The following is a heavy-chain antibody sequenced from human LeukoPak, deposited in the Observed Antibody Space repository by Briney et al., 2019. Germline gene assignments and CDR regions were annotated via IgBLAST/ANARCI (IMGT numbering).Heavy chain of an antibody. V-gene: IGHV3-30*02. J-gene: IGHJ4*02. CDR2: IRYDGSNK. CDR1: GFTFSSYG. Sequence: PGGSLRLSCAASGFTFSSYGMHWVRQAPGKGLEWVAFIRYDGSNKYYADSVKGRFTISRDNSMNTLYLQMNSLRAEDTAVYYCAKSGRDGYNPIDYWGQGTLVTVSS. D-gene: IGHD5-24*01. CDR3: AKSGRDGYNPIDY.